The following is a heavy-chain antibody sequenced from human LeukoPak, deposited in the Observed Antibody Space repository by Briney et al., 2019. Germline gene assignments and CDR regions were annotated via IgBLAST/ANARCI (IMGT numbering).Heavy chain of an antibody. CDR1: GGSISSYY. V-gene: IGHV4-4*07. Sequence: PSETLSLTCTVSGGSISSYYWSWIQQPAGKGLEWIGRIYTSGSTNYNPSLKSRVTMSVDTSKNQFSLKLSSVTAADTAVYYCARGRRITMVRGVIEYFDYWGQGTLVTVSS. CDR3: ARGRRITMVRGVIEYFDY. D-gene: IGHD3-10*01. J-gene: IGHJ4*02. CDR2: IYTSGST.